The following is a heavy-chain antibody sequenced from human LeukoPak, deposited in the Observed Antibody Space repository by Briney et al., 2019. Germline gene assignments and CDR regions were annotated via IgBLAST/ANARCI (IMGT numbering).Heavy chain of an antibody. D-gene: IGHD2-2*01. J-gene: IGHJ6*03. V-gene: IGHV4-34*01. CDR2: INHSGST. CDR1: GGSFSGYY. Sequence: PSETLSLTCAAYGGSFSGYYWSWIRLPPGKGLEWIGEINHSGSTNYNPSLKSRVTTSVDTSNNHFSLRLSSLTAADTAVYYCARHAPDCNNTNCYSSYYYMDVWGKGTTVTVSS. CDR3: ARHAPDCNNTNCYSSYYYMDV.